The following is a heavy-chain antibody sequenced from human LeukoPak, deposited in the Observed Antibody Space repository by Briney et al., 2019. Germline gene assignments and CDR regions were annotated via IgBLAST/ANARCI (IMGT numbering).Heavy chain of an antibody. V-gene: IGHV3-7*01. CDR3: ARDFYNLFDY. CDR1: GFTFSNYW. Sequence: PGGSLRLSCAASGFTFSNYWMSWVRQAPGKGLEWVANIKEDGSEKYYADSVKGRFTISRDNAKNSLYLQMNSLRAEDTAVYYCARDFYNLFDYCGQGTLLTVSS. D-gene: IGHD1-1*01. CDR2: IKEDGSEK. J-gene: IGHJ4*02.